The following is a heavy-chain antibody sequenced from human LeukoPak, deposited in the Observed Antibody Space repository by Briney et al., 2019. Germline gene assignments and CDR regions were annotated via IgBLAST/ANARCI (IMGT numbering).Heavy chain of an antibody. Sequence: SETLSHTCTVSGGSVSSYYWSWIRQPPGKGLEWIAYIYKSESINYNPSLKSRVTISLDTSKNQFSLELSSVTAADTAVYYCARLGGYPLSAFDIWGQGTVITVSS. CDR1: GGSVSSYY. V-gene: IGHV4-59*08. D-gene: IGHD3-22*01. CDR3: ARLGGYPLSAFDI. J-gene: IGHJ3*02. CDR2: IYKSESI.